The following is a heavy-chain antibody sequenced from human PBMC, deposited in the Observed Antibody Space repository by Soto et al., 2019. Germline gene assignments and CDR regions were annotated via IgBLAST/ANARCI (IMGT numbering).Heavy chain of an antibody. D-gene: IGHD4-17*01. Sequence: EVQLVESGGSVMWPGGSLRLSCAASGFIFNGYGMSWVRQAPRKGLEWVAGIRGNGGDTAYEDSVKGRFPISRDNDKNSLSLQMNGLRAEDTAFYHCVRLGGPHGDYADYWGQGILVTVAS. CDR2: IRGNGGDT. V-gene: IGHV3-20*01. J-gene: IGHJ4*02. CDR3: VRLGGPHGDYADY. CDR1: GFIFNGYG.